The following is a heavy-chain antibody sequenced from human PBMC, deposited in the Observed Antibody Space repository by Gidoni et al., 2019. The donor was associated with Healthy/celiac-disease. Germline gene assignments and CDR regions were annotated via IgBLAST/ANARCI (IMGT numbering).Heavy chain of an antibody. V-gene: IGHV3-33*01. Sequence: QVQLVESGGGVVQPGRSLRLPCAASGFTFSSYGMHWVRQAPGKWLEWVAVIWYDGSNKYYAESVKGRLTISRDNSKNTLYLQRNSRRAEDTAVYYCARVDGDYGGLVDYWGQGTLVTVSS. J-gene: IGHJ4*02. CDR1: GFTFSSYG. CDR2: IWYDGSNK. D-gene: IGHD4-17*01. CDR3: ARVDGDYGGLVDY.